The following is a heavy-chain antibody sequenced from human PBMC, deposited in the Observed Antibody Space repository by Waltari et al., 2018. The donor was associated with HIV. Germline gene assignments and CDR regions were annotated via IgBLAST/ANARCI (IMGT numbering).Heavy chain of an antibody. Sequence: QLQLQESGPGLVKPSETLSLTCTVSGGSISSSSYYWGWIRQPPGKGLEWIGSIYYSGRPYSNPYLRSRVTISADTSKNQFSLKLSSVTAADTAVYYCARGYCSSTSCYDYYYYYGMDVWGQGTTVTVSS. CDR3: ARGYCSSTSCYDYYYYYGMDV. V-gene: IGHV4-39*01. D-gene: IGHD2-2*01. J-gene: IGHJ6*02. CDR1: GGSISSSSYY. CDR2: IYYSGRP.